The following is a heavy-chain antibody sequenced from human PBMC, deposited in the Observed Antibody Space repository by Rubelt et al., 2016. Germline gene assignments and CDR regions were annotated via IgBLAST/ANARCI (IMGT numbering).Heavy chain of an antibody. V-gene: IGHV4-39*01. CDR1: GGSISSSSYY. Sequence: QLQLQESGPGLVKPSETLSLTCTVSGGSISSSSYYWGWIRQPPGKGLEWIGSIYYSGSTYYNPPLTGVVTISVDPSKNQVSLKLSSVTAADTAVYYCARQGVTDDSSGYYFDYWGQGTLVTVSS. CDR3: ARQGVTDDSSGYYFDY. D-gene: IGHD3-22*01. J-gene: IGHJ4*02. CDR2: IYYSGST.